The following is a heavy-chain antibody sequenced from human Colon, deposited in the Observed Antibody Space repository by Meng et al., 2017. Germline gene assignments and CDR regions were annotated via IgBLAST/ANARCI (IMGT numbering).Heavy chain of an antibody. V-gene: IGHV1-3*04. D-gene: IGHD2-15*01. CDR1: GYTFTNYA. CDR3: ARERQTSGEDY. Sequence: QVQLVESGAEVKKPGAPVQVSCQASGYTFTNYAIQWVRQAPGQRLEWVGWISTNNGDTRYSQNFQDRVTITRDTSAGTVYMDLNSLRSEDTAIYYCARERQTSGEDYWGQGTLVTVSS. J-gene: IGHJ4*02. CDR2: ISTNNGDT.